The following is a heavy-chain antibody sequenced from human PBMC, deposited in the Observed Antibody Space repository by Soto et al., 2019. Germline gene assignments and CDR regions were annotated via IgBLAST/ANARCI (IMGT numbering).Heavy chain of an antibody. Sequence: QVQLQESGPGLVKPSETLSLTCTVSGDSMRNYYWSWIRQPPGKGLEWIAYIEYSGRTEVKPSLRSQVTIPLGTAKNQFSLTLNSVTAADAAIYYCARGIFGAYVDYWGQGTLVAVSS. V-gene: IGHV4-59*01. CDR3: ARGIFGAYVDY. D-gene: IGHD2-15*01. CDR1: GDSMRNYY. J-gene: IGHJ4*02. CDR2: IEYSGRT.